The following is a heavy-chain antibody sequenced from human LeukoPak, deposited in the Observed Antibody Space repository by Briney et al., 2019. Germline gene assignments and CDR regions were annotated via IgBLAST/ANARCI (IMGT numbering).Heavy chain of an antibody. D-gene: IGHD3-22*01. J-gene: IGHJ4*02. V-gene: IGHV3-20*04. CDR1: GFSFDDYG. CDR2: INWNGDST. CDR3: ARDLRVVITGSFDS. Sequence: GGSLRLSCAASGFSFDDYGLTWVRQAPGKGLEWVSGINWNGDSTDYADTVKGRFTISRDNAKNSLYLQMNSLRAEDTALYYCARDLRVVITGSFDSWGQGTLVTVSS.